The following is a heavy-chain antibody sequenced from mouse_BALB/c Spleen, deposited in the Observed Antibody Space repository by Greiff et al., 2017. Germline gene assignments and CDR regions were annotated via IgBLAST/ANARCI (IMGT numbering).Heavy chain of an antibody. CDR3: AREGGGNYNYAMDY. D-gene: IGHD2-1*01. CDR2: ISDGGSYT. Sequence: EVKLVESGGGLVKPGGSLKLSCAASGFTFSDYYMYWVRQTPEKRLEWVATISDGGSYTYYPDSVKGRFTISRDNAKNNLYLQMSSLKSEDTAMYYCAREGGGNYNYAMDYWGQGTSVTVSS. J-gene: IGHJ4*01. V-gene: IGHV5-4*02. CDR1: GFTFSDYY.